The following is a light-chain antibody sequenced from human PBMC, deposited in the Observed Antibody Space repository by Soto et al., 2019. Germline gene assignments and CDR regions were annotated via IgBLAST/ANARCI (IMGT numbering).Light chain of an antibody. CDR2: GAS. Sequence: EIVLTQSPATLSLTPGERATLSCRASQSVSSNLAWYQQRPGQAPRLLIYGASTRATGIPARFSGSGSGTEFTLTISSLQSEDFAVYYCQQYNNWPPWTFGQGTKADI. J-gene: IGKJ1*01. CDR1: QSVSSN. CDR3: QQYNNWPPWT. V-gene: IGKV3-15*01.